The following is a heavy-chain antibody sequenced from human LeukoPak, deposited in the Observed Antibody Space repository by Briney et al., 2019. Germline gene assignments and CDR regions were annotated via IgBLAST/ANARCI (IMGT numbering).Heavy chain of an antibody. J-gene: IGHJ4*02. V-gene: IGHV3-48*04. CDR2: ISSSSSTI. CDR1: GFTFSSYS. Sequence: PGGFLRLSCAASGFTFSSYSMNWVRQAPGKGLEWVSYISSSSSTIYYADSAKGRFTISRDNAKNSLYLQMNSLRAEDTAVYYCARDLPRDYYDSSGYLDYWGQGTLVTVSS. CDR3: ARDLPRDYYDSSGYLDY. D-gene: IGHD3-22*01.